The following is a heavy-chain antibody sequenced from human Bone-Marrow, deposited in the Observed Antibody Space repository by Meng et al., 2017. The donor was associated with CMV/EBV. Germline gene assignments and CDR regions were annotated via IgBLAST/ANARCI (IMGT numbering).Heavy chain of an antibody. CDR3: ARGRPLGYCSSTSCYRAYYFDY. V-gene: IGHV4-34*01. CDR2: INHSGST. CDR1: GGSFSGYY. J-gene: IGHJ4*02. D-gene: IGHD2-2*02. Sequence: GSLRLSCAVYGGSFSGYYWSWIRQPPGKGLEWIGEINHSGSTNYNPSLKSRVTISVDTSKNQFSLKLSSVTAAGTAVYYCARGRPLGYCSSTSCYRAYYFDYWGQGTLVTVS.